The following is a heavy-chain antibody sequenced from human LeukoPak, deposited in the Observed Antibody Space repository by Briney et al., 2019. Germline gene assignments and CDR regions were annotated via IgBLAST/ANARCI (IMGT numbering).Heavy chain of an antibody. D-gene: IGHD2/OR15-2a*01. CDR2: ISWNSGSI. J-gene: IGHJ4*02. CDR3: AKGGTWRILYYFDY. CDR1: GFTFDDYA. Sequence: GGSLRLSCAASGFTFDDYAMHWVRQAPGKGLEWVSGISWNSGSIGYADSVKGRVTISRDNAKNSLYLQMNSLRAEDMALYYCAKGGTWRILYYFDYWGQGTLVTVSS. V-gene: IGHV3-9*03.